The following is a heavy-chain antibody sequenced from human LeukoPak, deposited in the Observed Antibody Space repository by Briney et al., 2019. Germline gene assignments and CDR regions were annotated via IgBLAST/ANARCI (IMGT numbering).Heavy chain of an antibody. V-gene: IGHV4-59*08. CDR3: ARRHYYDNNGYDIDY. Sequence: SETLSLTCTVSGGSIRNYYWSWIRQPPGKGLEWIGNLYDSGSTNYNPSLKSRVTISVDTSKNQFSLKLSSVTAADTAVYYCARRHYYDNNGYDIDYWGQGTLVTVSS. D-gene: IGHD3-22*01. CDR2: LYDSGST. CDR1: GGSIRNYY. J-gene: IGHJ4*02.